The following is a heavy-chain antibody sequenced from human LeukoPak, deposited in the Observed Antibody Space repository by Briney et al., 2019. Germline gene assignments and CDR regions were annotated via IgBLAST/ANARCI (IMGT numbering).Heavy chain of an antibody. CDR1: GGSISTNTYY. J-gene: IGHJ5*02. D-gene: IGHD3-10*01. CDR3: ARGFLILDVTAFLWFGESWFDP. Sequence: SETLSLTCIVSGGSISTNTYYWGWIRLPPGKGLEWIGEINHSGSTNYNPSLKSRVTISVDTSKNQFSLKLSSVTAADTAVYYCARGFLILDVTAFLWFGESWFDPWGQGTLVTVSS. V-gene: IGHV4-39*07. CDR2: INHSGST.